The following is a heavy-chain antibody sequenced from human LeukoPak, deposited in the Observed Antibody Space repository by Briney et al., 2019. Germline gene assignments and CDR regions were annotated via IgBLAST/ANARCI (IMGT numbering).Heavy chain of an antibody. CDR1: GYTFTSYD. Sequence: ASVKVSCKASGYTFTSYDINWVRQATGQGLEWMGWMNPNSGNTGYAQKFQGRVTMTRNTSISTAYVELSSLRSEDTAVYYCARVYSSSSDYYYYMDVWGKGTTVTVSS. CDR3: ARVYSSSSDYYYYMDV. D-gene: IGHD6-6*01. CDR2: MNPNSGNT. V-gene: IGHV1-8*01. J-gene: IGHJ6*03.